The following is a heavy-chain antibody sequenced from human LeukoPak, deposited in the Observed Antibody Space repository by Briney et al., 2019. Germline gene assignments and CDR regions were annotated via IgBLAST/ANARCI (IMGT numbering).Heavy chain of an antibody. V-gene: IGHV3-30-3*01. D-gene: IGHD3-22*01. Sequence: GGSLRLSCAASGFTFSSCAMHWVRQAPGRGLEWVAVISYDGSTKYYADSVKGRFTISRDNSKNTLYLQMNSLRGDDTAVYYCARGVVITAGLDYWGPGTLVTVSS. CDR3: ARGVVITAGLDY. J-gene: IGHJ4*02. CDR2: ISYDGSTK. CDR1: GFTFSSCA.